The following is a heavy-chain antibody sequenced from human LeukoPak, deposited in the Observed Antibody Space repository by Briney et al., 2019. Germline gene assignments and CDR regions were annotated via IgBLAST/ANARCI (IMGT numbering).Heavy chain of an antibody. CDR1: GFTFSDYW. D-gene: IGHD3-16*01. CDR2: IKQDGSEK. CDR3: ARVRLFGTSAFDI. V-gene: IGHV3-7*03. Sequence: PGGSLRLSCAASGFTFSDYWMGWVRQAPGKGLEWVASIKQDGSEKHDVDSVKGRITISRDNAKNSLYLRMNSLRAEDTAVYYCARVRLFGTSAFDIWGQGTMVTVSS. J-gene: IGHJ3*02.